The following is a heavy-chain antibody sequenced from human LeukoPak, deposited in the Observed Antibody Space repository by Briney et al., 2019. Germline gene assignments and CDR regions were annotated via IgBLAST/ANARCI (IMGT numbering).Heavy chain of an antibody. J-gene: IGHJ4*02. D-gene: IGHD1-26*01. V-gene: IGHV3-15*01. Sequence: PGGSLRLSCAASGFTFSNAWMSWVRQAPGKGLEWVGRIKSKTDGGTTDYAAPVKGRFTISRDDSKNTLYLQMNSLRPEDTAVYYCAKDVVGARYNYFDYWGQGTLVTVSS. CDR2: IKSKTDGGTT. CDR3: AKDVVGARYNYFDY. CDR1: GFTFSNAW.